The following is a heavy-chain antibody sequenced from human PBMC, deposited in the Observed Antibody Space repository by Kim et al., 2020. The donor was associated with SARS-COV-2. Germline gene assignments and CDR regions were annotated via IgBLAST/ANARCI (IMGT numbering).Heavy chain of an antibody. V-gene: IGHV1-18*01. CDR2: ISAYNGNT. Sequence: ASVKVSCKASGYTFTSYGISWVRQAPGQGLEWMGWISAYNGNTNYAQKLQGRVTMTTDTSTSTAYMELRSLRSDDTAVYYCARDRGDYVWGSGWFDPWGQGTLVTVSS. D-gene: IGHD3-16*01. CDR3: ARDRGDYVWGSGWFDP. J-gene: IGHJ5*02. CDR1: GYTFTSYG.